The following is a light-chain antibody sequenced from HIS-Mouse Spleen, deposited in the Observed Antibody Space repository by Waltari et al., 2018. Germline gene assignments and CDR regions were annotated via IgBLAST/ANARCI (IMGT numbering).Light chain of an antibody. CDR3: YSTDSSGNHRV. CDR2: EDS. J-gene: IGLJ2*01. Sequence: SYEPTQPPSVSVSPGQTARITGSGDALPKQYAYWSQPKSGQAPVLVIYEDSKRPSGIPERFSGSSSGTMATLTISGAQVEDEADYYCYSTDSSGNHRVFGGGTKLTVL. V-gene: IGLV3-10*01. CDR1: ALPKQY.